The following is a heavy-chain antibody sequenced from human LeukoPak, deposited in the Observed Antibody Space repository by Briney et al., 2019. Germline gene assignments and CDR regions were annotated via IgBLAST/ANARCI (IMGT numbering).Heavy chain of an antibody. D-gene: IGHD3-16*02. V-gene: IGHV3-23*01. CDR2: ISGSGGST. CDR1: GFTFSSYA. J-gene: IGHJ4*02. CDR3: ARSSYDYVWGSYLDY. Sequence: GGSLRLSCAASGFTFSSYAMSWVRQAPGKGLEWVSAISGSGGSTYYADSVKGRFTISRDNAKNSLYLQMNSLRAEDTAVYYCARSSYDYVWGSYLDYWGQGTLVTVSS.